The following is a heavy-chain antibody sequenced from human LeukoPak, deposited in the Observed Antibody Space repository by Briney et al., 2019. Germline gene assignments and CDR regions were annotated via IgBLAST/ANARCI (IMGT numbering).Heavy chain of an antibody. V-gene: IGHV3-7*01. CDR2: IKQDGSEK. Sequence: GGSLRPSCAASGFIFSNYWMTWDRQAPGKGLEWVANIKQDGSEKNYVDSVKGRFTISRDNAQNSLYLQMNSLRAEDTAVYYCASTATCSFWGQGTMVTVSS. CDR3: ASTATCSF. CDR1: GFIFSNYW. D-gene: IGHD2-2*01. J-gene: IGHJ3*01.